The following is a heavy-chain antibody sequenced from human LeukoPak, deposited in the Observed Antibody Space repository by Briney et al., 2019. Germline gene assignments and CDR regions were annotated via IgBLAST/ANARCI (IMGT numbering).Heavy chain of an antibody. CDR2: MYYSGSA. V-gene: IGHV4-30-4*01. CDR3: ARPYYYDSRIDP. D-gene: IGHD3-22*01. J-gene: IGHJ5*02. Sequence: PSETLSLTCTVSGVSISSGDYYWGWIRQPPGKGLEWVGYMYYSGSAYYNPSLKSRATISVDTSKNQFSLKLSSVTAADTAVYFCARPYYYDSRIDPWGQGTLVTVSS. CDR1: GVSISSGDYY.